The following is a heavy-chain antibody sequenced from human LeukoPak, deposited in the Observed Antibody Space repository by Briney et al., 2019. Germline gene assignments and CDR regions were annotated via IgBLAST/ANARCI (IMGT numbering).Heavy chain of an antibody. D-gene: IGHD6-13*01. CDR1: GFTFRNYG. CDR3: ARDGSSFSNWFDP. Sequence: GGSLRLSCAASGFTFRNYGMHWVRQAPGKGLEWVAVIWYDGSNKYYADSLKGRFTISRDSSKTTLYLQMNSLRAEDTAVYYCARDGSSFSNWFDPWGQGTLVTVSS. V-gene: IGHV3-33*01. J-gene: IGHJ5*02. CDR2: IWYDGSNK.